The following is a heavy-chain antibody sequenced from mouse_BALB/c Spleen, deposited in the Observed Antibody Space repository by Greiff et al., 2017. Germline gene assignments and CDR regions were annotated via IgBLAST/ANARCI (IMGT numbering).Heavy chain of an antibody. J-gene: IGHJ2*01. CDR3: ANRYDDY. Sequence: VKLVESGAELAKPGASVKMSCKASGYTFTSYWMHWVKQRPGQGLEWIGYINPSTGYTEYNQKFKDKATLTADKSSSTAYMQLSSLTSEDSAVYYCANRYDDYWGQGTTLTVSS. D-gene: IGHD2-14*01. V-gene: IGHV1-7*01. CDR1: GYTFTSYW. CDR2: INPSTGYT.